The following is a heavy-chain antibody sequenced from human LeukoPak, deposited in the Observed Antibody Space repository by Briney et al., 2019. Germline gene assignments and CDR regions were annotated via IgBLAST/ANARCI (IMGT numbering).Heavy chain of an antibody. D-gene: IGHD6-19*01. J-gene: IGHJ3*02. CDR1: GYTFTGYF. CDR2: MSPNTGVT. Sequence: ASVKVSCKASGYTFTGYFIHWVRQAPGQGLEWMGWMSPNTGVTKYTQRFQGRVTLTRDKSISTAYMELSRLTSDDTAIYYCAASIIAVAGTASDIWGQGTMVTVSS. CDR3: AASIIAVAGTASDI. V-gene: IGHV1-2*02.